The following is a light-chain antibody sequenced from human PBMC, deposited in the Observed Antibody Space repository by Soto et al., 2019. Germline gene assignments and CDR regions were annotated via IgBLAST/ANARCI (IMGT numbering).Light chain of an antibody. CDR1: SSDVGTYNY. J-gene: IGLJ1*01. V-gene: IGLV2-14*01. CDR2: EVS. CDR3: AAWDDSVNGYV. Sequence: QSVLTQPASVSGSPGQSITTSCTGTSSDVGTYNYVSWYQQHPGKAPKLIIYEVSNRPSGVSNRFSGSKSGNTASLTISGLQSEDEADYYCAAWDDSVNGYVFGTGTKVTVL.